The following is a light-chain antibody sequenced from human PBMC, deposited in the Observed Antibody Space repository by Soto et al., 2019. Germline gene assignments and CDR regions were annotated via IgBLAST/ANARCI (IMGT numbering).Light chain of an antibody. CDR1: QSVSSS. J-gene: IGKJ2*01. CDR2: AAS. CDR3: QQSYGSPYT. V-gene: IGKV1-39*01. Sequence: DIQMTQSPSSLSASVGDRVTITCRASQSVSSSLNWYQQKSGKAPKLLIYAASSLQSGVPSRFSGSGSGTDFTLTISSLQPEDFVTFYCQQSYGSPYTFGQGTKLEIK.